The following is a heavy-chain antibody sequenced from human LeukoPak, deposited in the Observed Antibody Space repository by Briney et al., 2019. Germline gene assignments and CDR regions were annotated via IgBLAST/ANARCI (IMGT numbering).Heavy chain of an antibody. D-gene: IGHD3-9*01. CDR3: AREVFARTYYDILTGLNYYYGMDV. CDR2: INPNSGGT. V-gene: IGHV1-2*02. CDR1: GYTFTGYY. Sequence: GASVKVSCKASGYTFTGYYMHWVRQAPGQGLEWMGWINPNSGGTNYAQKLQGRVTMTTDTSTSTAYMELRSLRSDDTAVYYRAREVFARTYYDILTGLNYYYGMDVWGQGTTVTVSS. J-gene: IGHJ6*02.